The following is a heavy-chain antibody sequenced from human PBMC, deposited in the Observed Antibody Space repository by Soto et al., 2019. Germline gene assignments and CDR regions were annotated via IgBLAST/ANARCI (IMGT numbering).Heavy chain of an antibody. J-gene: IGHJ5*02. CDR2: ISAYNGNT. D-gene: IGHD4-17*01. V-gene: IGHV1-18*01. Sequence: GASVKVSCKASGYTFTSYGISWVRQAPGQGLEWMGWISAYNGNTNYAQKLQGRVTMTTDTSTSTAYMELRSLRSDDTAVYYCASSYGDYESGWFDPWGQGTLVTVSS. CDR1: GYTFTSYG. CDR3: ASSYGDYESGWFDP.